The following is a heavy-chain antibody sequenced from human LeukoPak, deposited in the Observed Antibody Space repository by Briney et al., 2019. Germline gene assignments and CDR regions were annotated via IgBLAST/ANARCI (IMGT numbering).Heavy chain of an antibody. CDR2: ISWNSGSI. D-gene: IGHD2-8*01. Sequence: PGRSLRLSCAASGFTFDDYAMHWVRQAPGKGLEWVSGISWNSGSIGYADSVKGRFTISRDNAKNSLYLQMNSLRAEDMALYYCAKGGYCTNGVCYMGGIDYWGQGTLVTVSS. CDR1: GFTFDDYA. V-gene: IGHV3-9*03. CDR3: AKGGYCTNGVCYMGGIDY. J-gene: IGHJ4*02.